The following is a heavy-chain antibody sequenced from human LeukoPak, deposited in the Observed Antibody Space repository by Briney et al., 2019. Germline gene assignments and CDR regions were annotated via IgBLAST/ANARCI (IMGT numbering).Heavy chain of an antibody. D-gene: IGHD2-21*02. CDR1: GYTFTSYY. CDR2: INPTGGST. V-gene: IGHV1-46*01. CDR3: ARTVTATSLLFDY. Sequence: ASVKVSCKASGYTFTSYYMHWVRQAPGEGLERMGIINPTGGSTSYAQKFQGRVTMTRDTSTSTVYMELRSLRSEDTAVYYCARTVTATSLLFDYWGQGTLVTVSS. J-gene: IGHJ4*02.